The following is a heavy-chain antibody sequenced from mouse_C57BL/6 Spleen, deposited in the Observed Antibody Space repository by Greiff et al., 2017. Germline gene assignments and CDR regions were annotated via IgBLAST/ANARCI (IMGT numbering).Heavy chain of an antibody. CDR2: ISNGGGST. V-gene: IGHV5-12*01. CDR3: ARRRDYLAMDY. J-gene: IGHJ4*01. CDR1: GFTFSDYY. Sequence: EVKLVESGGGLVQPGGSLKLSCAASGFTFSDYYMYWVRQTPEKRLEWVAYISNGGGSTYYPDTVKGRFTISRDNAKNTLYLQMSRLKSEDTAMYYCARRRDYLAMDYWGKGTSVTVSS.